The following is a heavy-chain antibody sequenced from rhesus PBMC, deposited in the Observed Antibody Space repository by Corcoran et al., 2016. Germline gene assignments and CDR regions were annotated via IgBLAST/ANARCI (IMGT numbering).Heavy chain of an antibody. CDR2: IYGSGGST. CDR3: ARHRGGSWTHQFDY. CDR1: GASISSNY. D-gene: IGHD3-16*01. J-gene: IGHJ4*01. V-gene: IGHV4S2*01. Sequence: QVQLQESGPGLVKPSETLPLTCAVSGASISSNYWSWIRQAPGKGPEWIGRIYGSGGSTDSTPSAISRVTISLGTSQNQFSLKLSSGTAADTAVYYCARHRGGSWTHQFDYWGQGVLVTVSS.